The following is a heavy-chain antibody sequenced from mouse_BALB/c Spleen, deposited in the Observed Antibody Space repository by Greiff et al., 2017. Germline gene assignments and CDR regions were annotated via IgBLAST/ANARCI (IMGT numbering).Heavy chain of an antibody. Sequence: EVKLMESGGGLVQPGGSLKLSCAASGFTFSSYGMSWVRQTPDKRLELVATINSNGGSTYYPDSVKGRFTISRDNANNTLYLQMSSLKSEDTAMYYCARYGYGYFDVWGAGTTVTVSS. D-gene: IGHD1-1*01. V-gene: IGHV5-6-3*01. CDR1: GFTFSSYG. CDR2: INSNGGST. J-gene: IGHJ1*01. CDR3: ARYGYGYFDV.